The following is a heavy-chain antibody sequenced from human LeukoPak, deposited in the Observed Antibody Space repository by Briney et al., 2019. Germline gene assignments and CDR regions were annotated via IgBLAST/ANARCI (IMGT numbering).Heavy chain of an antibody. CDR3: ARGLSYGGSELDY. CDR1: GYTFTSYG. CDR2: INPNSGGT. D-gene: IGHD4-23*01. Sequence: GASVKVSCKASGYTFTSYGISWVRQAPGQGLEWMGWINPNSGGTNYAQKFQGRVTMTRDTSISTAYMELSRLRSDDTAVYYCARGLSYGGSELDYWGQGTLVTVSS. V-gene: IGHV1-2*02. J-gene: IGHJ4*02.